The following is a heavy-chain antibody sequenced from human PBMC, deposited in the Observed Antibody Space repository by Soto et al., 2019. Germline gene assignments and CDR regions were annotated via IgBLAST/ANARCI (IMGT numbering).Heavy chain of an antibody. CDR3: AKGARFVTIFGVVIDPYYGMDV. J-gene: IGHJ6*02. V-gene: IGHV3-30*18. CDR1: GFTFSSYG. Sequence: GGSLRLSCAASGFTFSSYGMHWVRQAPGKGLEWVAVISYDGSNKYYADSVKGRFTISRDNSKNTLYLQMNSLRAEDTAVYYCAKGARFVTIFGVVIDPYYGMDVWGQGTTVTVSS. D-gene: IGHD3-3*01. CDR2: ISYDGSNK.